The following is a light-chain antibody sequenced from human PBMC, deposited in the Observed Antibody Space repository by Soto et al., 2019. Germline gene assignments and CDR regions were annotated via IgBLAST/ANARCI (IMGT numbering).Light chain of an antibody. J-gene: IGLJ2*01. V-gene: IGLV1-51*02. Sequence: QSVLTQPPSVSAAPGQKVTISCSGSRPNIGNNIVSWYQQLPGTAPKLLIYEDNKRPSGIPDRFSGSKSGTSATLGITGLQTGDEAEYYCASWDSSLTGGVFGGGIKVTVL. CDR2: EDN. CDR1: RPNIGNNI. CDR3: ASWDSSLTGGV.